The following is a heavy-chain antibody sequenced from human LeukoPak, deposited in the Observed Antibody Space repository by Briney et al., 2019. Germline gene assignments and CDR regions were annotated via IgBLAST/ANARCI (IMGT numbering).Heavy chain of an antibody. V-gene: IGHV3-30*02. CDR1: GFTFSAYA. J-gene: IGHJ4*02. CDR2: IRYDGFNE. Sequence: GGSLRLSCAASGFTFSAYAMHWVRQAPGKGLDWVAFIRYDGFNEYHADSVKGRFTISRDNSKNTVYLQMNSLRAEDTAVYYCAKNLGHYDSSGFLFDYWGQGALVTVSS. D-gene: IGHD3-22*01. CDR3: AKNLGHYDSSGFLFDY.